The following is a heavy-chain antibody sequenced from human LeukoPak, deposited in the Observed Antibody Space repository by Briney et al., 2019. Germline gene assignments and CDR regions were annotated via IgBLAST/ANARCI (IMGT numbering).Heavy chain of an antibody. J-gene: IGHJ4*02. D-gene: IGHD3-10*01. V-gene: IGHV3-48*01. CDR2: ISSSSSLI. CDR1: GFTFSNYG. Sequence: GGSLRLSCAASGFTFSNYGMNWVRQAPGKGLEWISYISSSSSLIYYADSVKGRFTISRDNAKNSLYLQMNSLRAEDTAVYYCARDINWGVRGDYWGQGTLVTVSS. CDR3: ARDINWGVRGDY.